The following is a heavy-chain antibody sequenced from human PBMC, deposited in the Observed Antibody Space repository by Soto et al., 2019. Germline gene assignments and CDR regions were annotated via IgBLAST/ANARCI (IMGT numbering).Heavy chain of an antibody. D-gene: IGHD6-13*01. CDR3: ARDRSPGSSSWYDY. J-gene: IGHJ4*02. Sequence: SQTLSLTWAISGDSVSSNSAAWNWIRRSPSRGLEWLGRTYYGSKWYNDYAVSVRSRITINPDTSKNQFSLQLNSVTPEDTAVYFCARDRSPGSSSWYDYWGQGTLVTVS. V-gene: IGHV6-1*01. CDR1: GDSVSSNSAA. CDR2: TYYGSKWYN.